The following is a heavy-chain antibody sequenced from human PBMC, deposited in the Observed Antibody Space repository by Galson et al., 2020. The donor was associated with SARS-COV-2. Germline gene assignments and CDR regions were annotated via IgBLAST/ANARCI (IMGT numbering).Heavy chain of an antibody. V-gene: IGHV4-30-2*01. D-gene: IGHD6-6*01. CDR2: IHHSGST. Sequence: SETLSLTCAVSGGSVSSGDYSWTWVRQPPGKGLEWIGYIHHSGSTYYNPSLQSLVTISVDRSKNQFSLKLNSVTAADTAVYYCAKYASSSGSWFDPWGQGTLVTVSS. CDR1: GGSVSSGDYS. CDR3: AKYASSSGSWFDP. J-gene: IGHJ5*01.